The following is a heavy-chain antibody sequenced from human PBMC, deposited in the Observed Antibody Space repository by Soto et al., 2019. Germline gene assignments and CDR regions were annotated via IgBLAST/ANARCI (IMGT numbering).Heavy chain of an antibody. J-gene: IGHJ4*02. CDR3: TSRGPRARFYDFWSGYFDY. Sequence: GGSLRLSCTASGFTFGDYAMSWFRQAPGKGLEWVGFIRSKAYGGTTEYAASVKGRFTISRDDSKSIAYLQMNSLKTEDTAVYYCTSRGPRARFYDFWSGYFDYWGQGTLVTVSS. V-gene: IGHV3-49*03. CDR1: GFTFGDYA. D-gene: IGHD3-3*01. CDR2: IRSKAYGGTT.